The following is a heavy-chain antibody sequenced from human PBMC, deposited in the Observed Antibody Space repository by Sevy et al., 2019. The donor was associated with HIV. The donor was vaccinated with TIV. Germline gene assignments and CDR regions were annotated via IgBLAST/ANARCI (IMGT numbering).Heavy chain of an antibody. V-gene: IGHV3-23*01. Sequence: GGSLRLSCAASGFTFSSYSMNWVRQAPGKGLEWVSAMSGNDDRTFYTGSVKGRFTISRDNSKSMLYLQMNSLRVEDTAVYYCAKDFSYGGNSWNFDYWGQGTQVTVSS. CDR1: GFTFSSYS. CDR2: MSGNDDRT. CDR3: AKDFSYGGNSWNFDY. J-gene: IGHJ4*02. D-gene: IGHD3-10*01.